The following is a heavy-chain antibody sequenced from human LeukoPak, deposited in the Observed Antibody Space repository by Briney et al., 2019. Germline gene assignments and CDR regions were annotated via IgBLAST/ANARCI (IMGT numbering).Heavy chain of an antibody. D-gene: IGHD3-10*01. CDR3: ASLLTPYHGAGGGGVDV. Sequence: PGGSLRLSCAAAAFTLSTDWMYCVSQAAGNERVWVARIRGDVSMTSYADSVKGRFPISRDNAKDTLFLQMTSLRVDDTAVYSCASLLTPYHGAGGGGVDVWGQGTTVTVSS. V-gene: IGHV3-74*01. J-gene: IGHJ6*02. CDR1: AFTLSTDW. CDR2: IRGDVSMT.